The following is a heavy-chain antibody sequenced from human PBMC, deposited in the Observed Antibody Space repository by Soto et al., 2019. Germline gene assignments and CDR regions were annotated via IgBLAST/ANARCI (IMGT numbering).Heavy chain of an antibody. Sequence: QVQLQESGPGLVKPSETLSLSCTVSGGSISYYYWSWIRQPPGKGLEWMGYIQYSGSTNYNPSLKSRVAISVYTSNNQFSLKLRSVTAEDTAAYFCAGYLGLTGYYYYGIDVWGRGTTVTVSS. CDR1: GGSISYYY. J-gene: IGHJ6*02. CDR3: AGYLGLTGYYYYGIDV. CDR2: IQYSGST. D-gene: IGHD3-9*01. V-gene: IGHV4-59*01.